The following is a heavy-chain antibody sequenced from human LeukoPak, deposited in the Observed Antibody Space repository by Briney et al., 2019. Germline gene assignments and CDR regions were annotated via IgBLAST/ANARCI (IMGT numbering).Heavy chain of an antibody. CDR2: INPSGGKI. J-gene: IGHJ4*02. V-gene: IGHV1-46*01. Sequence: ASVKVSCKASGYTFTSYYIHWVRQAPGQGVEWMGIINPSGGKISYAQKFQGRVTMTRDTSTSTVYMEVSSLRSEDTAVYYCAIHCTNGVCSKALDYWGQGTLVTVSS. CDR3: AIHCTNGVCSKALDY. D-gene: IGHD2-8*01. CDR1: GYTFTSYY.